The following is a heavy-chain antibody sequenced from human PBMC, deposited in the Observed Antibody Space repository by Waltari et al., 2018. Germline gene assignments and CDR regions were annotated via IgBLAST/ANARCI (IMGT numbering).Heavy chain of an antibody. Sequence: QLRLQESGPGLVKPSDTLSLTCTVSGGSISSPHYYWGWIRQPPGKGLEWIGSIYYSGNTYYNPSLKSRVTMSADTSKNQFSLKLSSVTAADTAVYYCARHQDWVVVSATWFDPWGQGTLVTVSS. D-gene: IGHD2-21*02. V-gene: IGHV4-39*01. CDR2: IYYSGNT. CDR3: ARHQDWVVVSATWFDP. J-gene: IGHJ5*02. CDR1: GGSISSPHYY.